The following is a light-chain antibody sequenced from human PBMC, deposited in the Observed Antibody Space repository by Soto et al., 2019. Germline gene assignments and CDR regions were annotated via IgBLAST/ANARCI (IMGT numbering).Light chain of an antibody. V-gene: IGLV2-14*01. CDR3: SSYTTSTTRV. Sequence: QSALTQPASVSGSPGQSITISCTGTSSVVGGYNYVSWYQQHPGKAPKLMIYDVSNRPSGVSNRFSGSKSGNTASLTISGLQAEDEADYYCSSYTTSTTRVFGGGTKVTV. CDR1: SSVVGGYNY. CDR2: DVS. J-gene: IGLJ2*01.